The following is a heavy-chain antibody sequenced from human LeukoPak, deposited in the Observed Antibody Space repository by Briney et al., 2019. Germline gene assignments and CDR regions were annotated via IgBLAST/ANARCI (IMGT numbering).Heavy chain of an antibody. CDR3: ARDARVGPTRGLFAY. V-gene: IGHV3-33*01. D-gene: IGHD1-26*01. CDR1: GFIFSSYG. CDR2: IWYDGSNK. Sequence: GGSLRLSCTASGFIFSSYGMHWVRQAPGKGLEWVTIIWYDGSNKYYADSVKGRFTTSRDNSKNTLYLQMNSLRAEDTAVYYCARDARVGPTRGLFAYWGKEPLVTVSS. J-gene: IGHJ4*02.